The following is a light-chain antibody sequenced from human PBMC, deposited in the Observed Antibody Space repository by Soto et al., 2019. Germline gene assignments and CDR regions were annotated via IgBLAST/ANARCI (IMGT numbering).Light chain of an antibody. Sequence: DIQLTQSPSFLSASVGDRVTITCRASQGISSFLAWYQQKPGKAPKLLIYEASTLQSGVPSRFSDSGSGTEFTLTISSLQPEDFATYYCQQLNSYPLTFGGGTKVEIK. CDR2: EAS. V-gene: IGKV1-9*01. J-gene: IGKJ4*01. CDR3: QQLNSYPLT. CDR1: QGISSF.